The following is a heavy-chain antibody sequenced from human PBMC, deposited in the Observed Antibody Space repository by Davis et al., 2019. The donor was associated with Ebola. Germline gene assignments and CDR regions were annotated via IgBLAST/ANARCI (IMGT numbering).Heavy chain of an antibody. CDR2: IYSGGST. J-gene: IGHJ4*02. D-gene: IGHD3-10*01. CDR3: AREGRVGSGSFDY. Sequence: GESLKISCAASGFTFSSNYMSWVRQAPGKGLEWVSVIYSGGSTYYADSVKGRFTISRHNSKNTLYLQMNSLRAEDTAVYYCAREGRVGSGSFDYWGQGTLVTVSS. CDR1: GFTFSSNY. V-gene: IGHV3-53*04.